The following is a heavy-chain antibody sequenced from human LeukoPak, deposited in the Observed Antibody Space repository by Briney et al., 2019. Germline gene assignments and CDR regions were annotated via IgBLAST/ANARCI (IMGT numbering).Heavy chain of an antibody. Sequence: GGSLRLSCAAYGFTFSSYWMTWVRQAPGKGLEWVANIKEDGSNKYYVDSVKGRFTISRDNSKNTLYLQMNSLRAEDTAVYYCAKPSLYYYDTSGYYRYWYFDLWGRGTLVTVSS. D-gene: IGHD3-22*01. CDR3: AKPSLYYYDTSGYYRYWYFDL. CDR1: GFTFSSYW. V-gene: IGHV3-7*01. J-gene: IGHJ2*01. CDR2: IKEDGSNK.